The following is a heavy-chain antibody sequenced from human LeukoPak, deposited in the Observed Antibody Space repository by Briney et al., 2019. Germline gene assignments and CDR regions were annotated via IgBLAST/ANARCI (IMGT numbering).Heavy chain of an antibody. Sequence: ASVKVSCKASGYTFTGYYMHWVRQAPGQGLEWMGWINTNTGNPTYAQGFTGRFVFSLDTSVSTAYLQIGSLKAEDTAVYYCARASSSWYRGGDYWGQGTLVTVSS. D-gene: IGHD6-13*01. V-gene: IGHV7-4-1*01. J-gene: IGHJ4*02. CDR1: GYTFTGYY. CDR2: INTNTGNP. CDR3: ARASSSWYRGGDY.